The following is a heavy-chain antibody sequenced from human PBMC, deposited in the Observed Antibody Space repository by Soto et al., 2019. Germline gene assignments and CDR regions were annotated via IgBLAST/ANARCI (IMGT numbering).Heavy chain of an antibody. Sequence: ASVKVSCKASGGTFSSYAISWVRQAPGQGLEWMGGIIPIFGTANYAQKFQGRVTITADESTSTAYMELSSLRSEDTAGYYCASNNFIKDIVVVVVPYYYYGMDVWGQGTTVTVSS. D-gene: IGHD2-15*01. V-gene: IGHV1-69*13. J-gene: IGHJ6*02. CDR3: ASNNFIKDIVVVVVPYYYYGMDV. CDR1: GGTFSSYA. CDR2: IIPIFGTA.